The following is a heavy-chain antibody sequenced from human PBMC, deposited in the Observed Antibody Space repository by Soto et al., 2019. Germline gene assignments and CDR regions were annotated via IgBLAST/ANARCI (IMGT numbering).Heavy chain of an antibody. Sequence: QLQLQESGPGLVKPSETLSLTCTVSGGSISSSSYYWGWIRQPPGKGLEWIGSIYYSGSTYYNPSLKSRVTISLDTSKNRFSPKPSSVTAADTAVYYCARRTQWLVGWYFDLWGRGTLVPVSS. D-gene: IGHD6-19*01. J-gene: IGHJ2*01. CDR1: GGSISSSSYY. V-gene: IGHV4-39*02. CDR3: ARRTQWLVGWYFDL. CDR2: IYYSGST.